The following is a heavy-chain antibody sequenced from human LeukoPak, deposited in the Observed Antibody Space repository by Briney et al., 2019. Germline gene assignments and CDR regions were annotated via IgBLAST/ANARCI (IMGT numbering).Heavy chain of an antibody. D-gene: IGHD3-9*01. V-gene: IGHV4-34*01. CDR3: ARAPPINYNILTGYYTFDN. J-gene: IGHJ4*02. Sequence: SETLSLTCVVYVGSLSDYYWSGSRQPPEKGREWSGEINHSGGTKYNPSLMSRVTISVDTSKNQFSLKLSSVTAADTAVYSCARAPPINYNILTGYYTFDNSGQGTLVTVSS. CDR1: VGSLSDYY. CDR2: INHSGGT.